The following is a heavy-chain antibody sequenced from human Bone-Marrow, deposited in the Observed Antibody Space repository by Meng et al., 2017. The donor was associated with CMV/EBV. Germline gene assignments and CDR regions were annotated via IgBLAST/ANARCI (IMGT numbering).Heavy chain of an antibody. CDR3: ARGKRELPDH. Sequence: ASVKVSCKASGGTFSSYAISWVRQAPGQGLEWMGWINPNSGGTNYAQKFQGRVTMTRDTSISTAYMELSRLRSDDTAVYYCARGKRELPDHWGQGTLVTVSS. J-gene: IGHJ4*02. V-gene: IGHV1-2*02. CDR1: GGTFSSYA. CDR2: INPNSGGT. D-gene: IGHD1-26*01.